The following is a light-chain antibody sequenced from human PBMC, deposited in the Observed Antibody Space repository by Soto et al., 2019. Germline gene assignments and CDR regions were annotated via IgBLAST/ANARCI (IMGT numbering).Light chain of an antibody. CDR3: SSYTTSSTPFYV. CDR2: DVS. CDR1: SSDVGGYNY. V-gene: IGLV2-14*01. J-gene: IGLJ1*01. Sequence: QSALTQPASVSGSPGQSITISCTGTSSDVGGYNYVFWYQQHPGKAPKLMIYDVSNRPSGVSNRFSGSKSGNTASLTISGLQAGDEADYYCSSYTTSSTPFYVFGTGTKLTVL.